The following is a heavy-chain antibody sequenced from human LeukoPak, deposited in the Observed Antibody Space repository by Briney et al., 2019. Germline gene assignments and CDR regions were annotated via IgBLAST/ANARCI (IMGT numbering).Heavy chain of an antibody. Sequence: PGESLKISCKGSGYSFTSYWIGWVRQMPGKGLEWMGIIYPGDSDTRYSPSFQGQVTISADKSISTAYMELSRLRSDDTAVFYCARSPHILTGENFDFWGQGTLVTVSS. CDR3: ARSPHILTGENFDF. V-gene: IGHV5-51*01. CDR2: IYPGDSDT. CDR1: GYSFTSYW. J-gene: IGHJ4*02. D-gene: IGHD3-9*01.